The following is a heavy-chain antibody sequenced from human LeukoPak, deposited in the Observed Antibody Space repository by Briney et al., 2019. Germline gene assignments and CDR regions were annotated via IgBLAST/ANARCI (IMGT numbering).Heavy chain of an antibody. CDR2: ISAYNGNT. CDR1: GYTFTSYG. V-gene: IGHV1-18*01. D-gene: IGHD4-17*01. J-gene: IGHJ4*02. CDR3: ARDSDYGDYHARYFDY. Sequence: GASVKVSCKASGYTFTSYGISWVRQAPGQGLEWMGWISAYNGNTNYAQKLQGRVTMTTDTSTSTAYMELRSLRSDDTAVYYCARDSDYGDYHARYFDYWGQGTLVTVSS.